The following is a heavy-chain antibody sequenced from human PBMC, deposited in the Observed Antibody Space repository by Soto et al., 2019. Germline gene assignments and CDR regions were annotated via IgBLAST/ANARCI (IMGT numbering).Heavy chain of an antibody. CDR3: AKGGYGSGWYLTY. D-gene: IGHD6-19*01. J-gene: IGHJ4*02. CDR1: GFTFDDYD. V-gene: IGHV3-9*01. Sequence: EVQLVESGGGLVQPGRSLRLSCAASGFTFDDYDMHWVRQAPGKGLEWVSHIAWNSGSIAYADSVKGRFTISRDNAKNSLYLQMNSLRAEDTALYYCAKGGYGSGWYLTYWGLGILVTVSS. CDR2: IAWNSGSI.